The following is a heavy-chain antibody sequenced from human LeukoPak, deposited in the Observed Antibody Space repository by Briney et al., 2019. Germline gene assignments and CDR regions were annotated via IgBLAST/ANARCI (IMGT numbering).Heavy chain of an antibody. Sequence: PSETLSLTCTVSDGSISTYYWSWIRQPPGKGLEWIGYVYYSGSTNYNSSLGSRLTISVDTSKNQFSLKVSSVTAADTAVYYCARGHGAVAGISIWGQGTLVTVSS. J-gene: IGHJ4*02. D-gene: IGHD6-19*01. CDR2: VYYSGST. CDR3: ARGHGAVAGISI. V-gene: IGHV4-59*12. CDR1: DGSISTYY.